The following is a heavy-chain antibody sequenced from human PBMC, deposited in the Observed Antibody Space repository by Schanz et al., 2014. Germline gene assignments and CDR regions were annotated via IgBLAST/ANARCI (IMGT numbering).Heavy chain of an antibody. J-gene: IGHJ4*02. Sequence: VQLLESGGGLVQPGGSLRLSCAASGFIFSNYGMHWVRQAPGKGLEWVAAMSYDGSIKYYGDSVKGRFTISRDNSENTLYLQMNSLSADDTAVYYCAKDLLYGAPMPLNHLDYWGQGTLVTVSS. CDR1: GFIFSNYG. D-gene: IGHD2-2*01. CDR2: MSYDGSIK. CDR3: AKDLLYGAPMPLNHLDY. V-gene: IGHV3-33*06.